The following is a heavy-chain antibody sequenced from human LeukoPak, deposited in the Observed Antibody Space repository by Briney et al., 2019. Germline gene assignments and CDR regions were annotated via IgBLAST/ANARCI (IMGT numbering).Heavy chain of an antibody. CDR1: GFTFSSYG. J-gene: IGHJ4*02. CDR2: IWYDGSNK. V-gene: IGHV3-33*01. CDR3: ARDGSGLRELSEFVDY. D-gene: IGHD3-10*01. Sequence: PGGSLRLCCTASGFTFSSYGMHWVRQAPGKGLEWVAVIWYDGSNKYYADSVKGRFTISRDNSKNTLYLQMNSLRAEDTAVYYCARDGSGLRELSEFVDYWGQGTLVTVSS.